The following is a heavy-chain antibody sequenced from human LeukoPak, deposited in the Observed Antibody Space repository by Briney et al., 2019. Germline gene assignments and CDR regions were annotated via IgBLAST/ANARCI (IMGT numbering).Heavy chain of an antibody. CDR2: LNSDGSST. CDR3: ARALVGASSKDPDY. J-gene: IGHJ4*02. D-gene: IGHD1-26*01. CDR1: GFTFSSYW. V-gene: IGHV3-74*01. Sequence: PGGSLRLSCAASGFTFSSYWMHWVRQAPGKGLVWVSRLNSDGSSTSYADSVKGRFTISRDNAKDTLYLQMNSLRAEDTAMYYCARALVGASSKDPDYWGQGTLVTVSS.